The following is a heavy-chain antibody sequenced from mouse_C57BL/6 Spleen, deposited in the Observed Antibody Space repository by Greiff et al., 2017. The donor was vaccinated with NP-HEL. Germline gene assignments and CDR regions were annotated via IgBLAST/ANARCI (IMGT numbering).Heavy chain of an antibody. J-gene: IGHJ1*03. Sequence: EVKLEESGGGLVKPGGSLKLSCAASGFTFSSYAMSWVRQTPEKRLEWVATISDGGSYTYYPDNVKGRFTISRDNAKNNLYLQMSLLKSADTAMYYCARDALITTVVATRYFDVWGTGTTVTVSS. V-gene: IGHV5-4*03. CDR2: ISDGGSYT. CDR3: ARDALITTVVATRYFDV. D-gene: IGHD1-1*01. CDR1: GFTFSSYA.